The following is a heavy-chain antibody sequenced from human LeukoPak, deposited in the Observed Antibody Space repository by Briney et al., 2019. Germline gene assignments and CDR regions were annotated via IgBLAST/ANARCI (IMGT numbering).Heavy chain of an antibody. J-gene: IGHJ4*02. D-gene: IGHD6-19*01. CDR2: IGSSGNTI. Sequence: GGSLRPSCAASGFTFSGYIMNWVRQAPGKGPEWVSFIGSSGNTIYYADSVKGRFTVSRDNAKNSLYLQMNSLRAEDTAVYYCARDQWLDYWGQGTLVTVSS. V-gene: IGHV3-48*01. CDR1: GFTFSGYI. CDR3: ARDQWLDY.